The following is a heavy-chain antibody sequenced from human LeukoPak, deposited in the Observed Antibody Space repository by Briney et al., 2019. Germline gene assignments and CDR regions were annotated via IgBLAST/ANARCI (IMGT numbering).Heavy chain of an antibody. V-gene: IGHV3-48*04. J-gene: IGHJ4*02. Sequence: PGGSLRLSCAASGFTFSSYWMNWVRQAPGKGLEWVSYISSSGSTIYYADSVKGRFTISRDNAKNSLYLQMNSLRAEDTAVYYCAREAPRYYDSSGQFDYWGQGTLVTVSS. CDR1: GFTFSSYW. D-gene: IGHD3-22*01. CDR2: ISSSGSTI. CDR3: AREAPRYYDSSGQFDY.